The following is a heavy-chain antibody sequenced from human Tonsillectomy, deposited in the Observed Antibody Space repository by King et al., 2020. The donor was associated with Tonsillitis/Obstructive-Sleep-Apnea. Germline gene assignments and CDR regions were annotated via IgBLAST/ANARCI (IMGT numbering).Heavy chain of an antibody. Sequence: ITLKESGPVLVKPTETLTLTCNVSGFSLSNARMGVICIRQPPGKALEWLSHIFSNDEKSYSTSLKSRLTISKDTSKSQVVLIMTNMDPVDTATYYCARTMYSSGWYNWFDPWGQGTLVTVSS. V-gene: IGHV2-26*01. J-gene: IGHJ5*02. CDR3: ARTMYSSGWYNWFDP. CDR2: IFSNDEK. CDR1: GFSLSNARMG. D-gene: IGHD6-19*01.